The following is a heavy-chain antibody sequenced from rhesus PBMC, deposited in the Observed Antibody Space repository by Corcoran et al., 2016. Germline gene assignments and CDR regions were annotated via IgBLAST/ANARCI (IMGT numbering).Heavy chain of an antibody. Sequence: QVQLQESGPGLVKPSETLSLTCAVSGGSFSGYYWGWIRQPPGKGLEWIGYISGSGGSTDYNPSLKSRVTISTDTSKNQFSRKLSSVTAADTAVYYCARGSIAAGRRGNDYWGQGVLVTVSS. CDR2: ISGSGGST. V-gene: IGHV4-165*01. J-gene: IGHJ4*01. CDR1: GGSFSGYY. CDR3: ARGSIAAGRRGNDY. D-gene: IGHD6-13*01.